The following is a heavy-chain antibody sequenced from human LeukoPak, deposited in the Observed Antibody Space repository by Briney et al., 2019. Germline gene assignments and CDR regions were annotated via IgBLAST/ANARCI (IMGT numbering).Heavy chain of an antibody. CDR2: FDPEDGET. D-gene: IGHD1-26*01. Sequence: ASVKVSCKGSGYTLTELSMHWGRQAPGKRVEWMGGFDPEDGETIYAQKFQGRVTMTEGTSTDTAYMELSSLRSEDTAVYYCATDFDVVGASKNYWGQGTLVTVSS. J-gene: IGHJ4*02. CDR1: GYTLTELS. V-gene: IGHV1-24*01. CDR3: ATDFDVVGASKNY.